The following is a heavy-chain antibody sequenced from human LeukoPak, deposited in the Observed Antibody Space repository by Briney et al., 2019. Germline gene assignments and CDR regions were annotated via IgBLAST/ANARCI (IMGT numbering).Heavy chain of an antibody. CDR3: ARGGSYSSDALDI. CDR2: INSDGGST. D-gene: IGHD1-26*01. CDR1: GITFSSYW. V-gene: IGHV3-74*01. J-gene: IGHJ3*02. Sequence: GGSLRLSCAVSGITFSSYWMHWVHHAPGKGLVWVSHINSDGGSTHYADSVKGRLTISRDNAKNTLYLEMNSLRAEDTAVYYCARGGSYSSDALDIWGQGTMVTVSS.